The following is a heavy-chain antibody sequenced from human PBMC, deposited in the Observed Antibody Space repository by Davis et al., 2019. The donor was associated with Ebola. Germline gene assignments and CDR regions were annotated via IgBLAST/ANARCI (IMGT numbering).Heavy chain of an antibody. CDR1: GFTFSDYY. V-gene: IGHV3-11*06. D-gene: IGHD1-26*01. J-gene: IGHJ4*02. Sequence: GGSLRLSCAASGFTFSDYYMSWIRQAPGKGLEWVSYISSSSSYTNYADSVKGRFTISRDNAKNSLYLQMNSLRAEDTAVYYCASLKEYSGLDYWGQGTLVTVSS. CDR3: ASLKEYSGLDY. CDR2: ISSSSSYT.